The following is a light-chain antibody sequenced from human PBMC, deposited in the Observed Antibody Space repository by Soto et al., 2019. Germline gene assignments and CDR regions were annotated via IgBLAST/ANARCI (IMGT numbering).Light chain of an antibody. CDR3: QQRSNWLLT. J-gene: IGKJ3*01. CDR1: QSVSSY. Sequence: EIVLTQSPATLSLSPGERATLSCRASQSVSSYLAWYQQKPGQAPRLLIYDASNRATGIPARFSGSGSGTDFTLTISSLEPEDFAVYYCQQRSNWLLTFGPGTKVYIK. CDR2: DAS. V-gene: IGKV3-11*01.